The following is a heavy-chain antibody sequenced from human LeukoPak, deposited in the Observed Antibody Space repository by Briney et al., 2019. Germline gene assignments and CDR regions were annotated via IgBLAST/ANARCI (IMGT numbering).Heavy chain of an antibody. J-gene: IGHJ4*02. Sequence: GGSLRLSCAASGFTFSNYAMTWVRQAPGKGLEWVSGVSGSGSSTYYADSVKGRFTLSRDYPKNTLYLQVNSLRAEDTAVYFCAKYSGSYYYPPNWDSWGQGTLVTVSS. CDR1: GFTFSNYA. CDR3: AKYSGSYYYPPNWDS. D-gene: IGHD1-26*01. V-gene: IGHV3-23*01. CDR2: VSGSGSST.